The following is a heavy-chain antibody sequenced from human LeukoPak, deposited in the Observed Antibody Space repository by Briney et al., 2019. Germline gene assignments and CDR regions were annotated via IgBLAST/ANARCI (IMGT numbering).Heavy chain of an antibody. CDR3: ARAKYSSRWSLDY. J-gene: IGHJ4*02. Sequence: GGSLRLSCATSGFTFNIYWMQWLRQVPGKGLVWVSRIDSSGGGATYADSVKGRFTTSRDNGNNTMYLQMNSLRAEDTAIYYCARAKYSSRWSLDYWGQGALVTVSS. D-gene: IGHD6-13*01. CDR2: IDSSGGGA. CDR1: GFTFNIYW. V-gene: IGHV3-74*03.